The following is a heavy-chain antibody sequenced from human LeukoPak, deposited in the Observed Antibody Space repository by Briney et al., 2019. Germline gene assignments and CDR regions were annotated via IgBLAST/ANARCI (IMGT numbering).Heavy chain of an antibody. Sequence: ASVKVSCKASGYTFTGYYMHWVRQAPGQGLEWMGWINPNSGGTNYAQKFQGWVTMTRDTSISTAYMELGRLRSDDTAVYYCARVSRSRLYGMDVWGQGTTVTVSS. CDR3: ARVSRSRLYGMDV. J-gene: IGHJ6*02. V-gene: IGHV1-2*04. CDR1: GYTFTGYY. CDR2: INPNSGGT.